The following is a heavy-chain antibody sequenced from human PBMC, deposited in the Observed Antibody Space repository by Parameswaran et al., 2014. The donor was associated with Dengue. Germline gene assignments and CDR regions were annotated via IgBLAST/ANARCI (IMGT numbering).Heavy chain of an antibody. J-gene: IGHJ3*02. CDR3: ARGRHYYDSSGYYYGTRRDAFDI. Sequence: ASETLVPHLRCLWWVLQWLLLELDPPAPRKGLEWIGEINHSGSTNYNPSLKSRVTISVDTSKNQFSLKLCSVTAADTAVYYCARGRHYYDSSGYYYGTRRDAFDIWGQGTMVTVSS. D-gene: IGHD3-22*01. CDR2: INHSGST. V-gene: IGHV4-34*01. CDR1: WVLQWLL.